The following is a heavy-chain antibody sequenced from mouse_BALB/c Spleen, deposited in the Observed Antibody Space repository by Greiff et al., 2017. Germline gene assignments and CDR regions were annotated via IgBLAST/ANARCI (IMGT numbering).Heavy chain of an antibody. CDR2: INPYNDGT. CDR1: GYTFTSYV. CDR3: ARRGTVGLYRYFDV. V-gene: IGHV1-14*01. Sequence: VQLQQSGPELVKPGASVKMSCKASGYTFTSYVMHWVKQKPGQGLEWIGYINPYNDGTKYNEKFKGKATLTSDKSSSTAYMELSSLTSEDSAVYYCARRGTVGLYRYFDVWGAGTTVTVSS. D-gene: IGHD1-1*01. J-gene: IGHJ1*01.